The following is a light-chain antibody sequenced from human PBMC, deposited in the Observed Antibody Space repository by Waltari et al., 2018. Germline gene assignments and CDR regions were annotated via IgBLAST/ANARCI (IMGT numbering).Light chain of an antibody. CDR1: SSDVGGYNY. CDR3: NSYTSSRTSV. J-gene: IGLJ1*01. CDR2: DVS. Sequence: QSALTQPASVSGSPGQSITISCTGTSSDVGGYNYVSWYQQHPLKAPKLMIYDVSNQPSRVSNPCSRSTSGNSPSLPFSGLQAEDEADYYCNSYTSSRTSVFGTGTKVTVL. V-gene: IGLV2-14*03.